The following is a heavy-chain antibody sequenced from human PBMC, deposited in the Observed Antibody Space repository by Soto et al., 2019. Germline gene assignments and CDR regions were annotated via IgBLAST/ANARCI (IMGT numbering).Heavy chain of an antibody. J-gene: IGHJ6*03. CDR1: GYTLTELS. CDR2: FDPEDGET. CDR3: ATRIPAAAKGKYYYYYYMDV. V-gene: IGHV1-24*01. D-gene: IGHD6-13*01. Sequence: ASVKVSCKVSGYTLTELSMHWVRQAPGKGLEWMGGFDPEDGETIYAQKFQGRVTMTEDTSTDTAYMELSSLRSEETAVYYCATRIPAAAKGKYYYYYYMDVWGKGTTVTVSS.